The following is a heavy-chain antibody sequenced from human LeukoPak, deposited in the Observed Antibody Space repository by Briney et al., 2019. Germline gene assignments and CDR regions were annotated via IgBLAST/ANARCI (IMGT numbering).Heavy chain of an antibody. J-gene: IGHJ5*02. D-gene: IGHD1-26*01. Sequence: ASVKVSCKASGYTFTSYGISWVRQAPGQGLEWVGWMNPNTGTTKYGQTLQGRVIMTRDTSISTAYMELSRLRSDDTAVYYCARRIVTPTTKWFDAWGQGTLVTVSS. CDR1: GYTFTSYG. V-gene: IGHV1-18*01. CDR3: ARRIVTPTTKWFDA. CDR2: MNPNTGTT.